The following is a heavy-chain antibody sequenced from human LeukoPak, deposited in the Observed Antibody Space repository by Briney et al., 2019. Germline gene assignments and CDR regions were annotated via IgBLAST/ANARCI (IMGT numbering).Heavy chain of an antibody. Sequence: GGSLRLSCAASGFTFSSYDMHWVRQATGKGLEWVSAIGTAGDTYYPGSVKGRFTISRENAKNSLYLQMNSLRAGDTAVYYRARARRSGFPSYYFDYWGQGTLVTVSS. V-gene: IGHV3-13*01. CDR1: GFTFSSYD. CDR3: ARARRSGFPSYYFDY. D-gene: IGHD5-12*01. J-gene: IGHJ4*02. CDR2: IGTAGDT.